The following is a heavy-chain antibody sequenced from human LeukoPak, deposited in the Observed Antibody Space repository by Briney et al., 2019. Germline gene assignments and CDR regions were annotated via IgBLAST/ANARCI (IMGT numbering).Heavy chain of an antibody. D-gene: IGHD1-26*01. CDR3: ARSKSIVGATITSFDY. J-gene: IGHJ4*02. Sequence: PSQTLSLTCTVSGGSISSGSHYWSWIRQPAGKGLEWIGYIYYSGSTNYNPSLKSRVTISVDTSKNQFFLKLSSVTAADTAVYYCARSKSIVGATITSFDYWGQGTLVTVSS. V-gene: IGHV4-61*10. CDR2: IYYSGST. CDR1: GGSISSGSHY.